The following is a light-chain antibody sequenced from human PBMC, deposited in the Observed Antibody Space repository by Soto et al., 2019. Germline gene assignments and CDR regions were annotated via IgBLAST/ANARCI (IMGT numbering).Light chain of an antibody. J-gene: IGKJ5*01. CDR3: QQRSNWPIT. Sequence: SVLTQSTATLSLSPGERATLSCRASQSVSSYLAWYQQKPGQAPRLLIYDASNRATGIPARFSGSGSGTDFTLTISSLEPEDFAVYYCQQRSNWPITFGQGTRLEIK. V-gene: IGKV3-11*01. CDR2: DAS. CDR1: QSVSSY.